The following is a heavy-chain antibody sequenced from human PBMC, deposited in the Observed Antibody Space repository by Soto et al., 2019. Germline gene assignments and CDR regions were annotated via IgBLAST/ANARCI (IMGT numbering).Heavy chain of an antibody. V-gene: IGHV3-23*01. CDR1: RLSFSAYA. D-gene: IGHD3-16*01. Sequence: PGGSLRLSCAASRLSFSAYAMNWVRQAPGKGLEWISAISNDGGSTYYADSVKGRLTISRDNSKNTLFLQMSTLRAEDSAVYYCXKSGEGWPNYYYFPMDVWGQGTTVTVSS. J-gene: IGHJ6*01. CDR2: ISNDGGST. CDR3: XKSGEGWPNYYYFPMDV.